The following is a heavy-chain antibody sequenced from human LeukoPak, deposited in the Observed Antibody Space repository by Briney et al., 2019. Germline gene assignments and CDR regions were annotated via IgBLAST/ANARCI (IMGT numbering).Heavy chain of an antibody. CDR2: IKSKTDGGTT. V-gene: IGHV3-15*01. CDR1: GFTFSNAW. CDR3: TTEFFLSDILTESDY. D-gene: IGHD3-9*01. Sequence: GGSLRLSCAASGFTFSNAWMSWVRKAPGKGLGWVGRIKSKTDGGTTDYAAPVKGRFTISRDDSKNTLYLQMNSLKTEDTAVYYCTTEFFLSDILTESDYWGQGTLVTVSS. J-gene: IGHJ4*02.